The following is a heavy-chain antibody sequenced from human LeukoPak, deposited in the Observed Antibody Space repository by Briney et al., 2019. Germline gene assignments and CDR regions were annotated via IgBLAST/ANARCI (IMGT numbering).Heavy chain of an antibody. CDR1: GFTFSSYG. Sequence: GRSLRLSCAASGFTFSSYGMHWVHQAPGKGLEWVAIISPDGSSEKYADSVKGRFTISRDNSKNTLYLQMNSLRVEDTAMYYCAKDGIAYGSGSYCSSWGQGALVTVSS. V-gene: IGHV3-30*18. CDR3: AKDGIAYGSGSYCSS. CDR2: ISPDGSSE. J-gene: IGHJ5*02. D-gene: IGHD3-10*01.